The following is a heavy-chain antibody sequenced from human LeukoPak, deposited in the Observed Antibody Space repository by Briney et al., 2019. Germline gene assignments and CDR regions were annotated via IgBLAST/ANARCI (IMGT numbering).Heavy chain of an antibody. V-gene: IGHV3-23*01. CDR2: ISGSSGYT. CDR3: AKRISGWYFTDY. Sequence: GGSLRLSCAASGFSFSSYAMSWVRQAPGKGLEWVSAISGSSGYTYYADSVKGRFTISRDNSKNTLYLQMNSLTAEDTAVYYCAKRISGWYFTDYWGQGTLVTVPP. D-gene: IGHD6-19*01. CDR1: GFSFSSYA. J-gene: IGHJ4*02.